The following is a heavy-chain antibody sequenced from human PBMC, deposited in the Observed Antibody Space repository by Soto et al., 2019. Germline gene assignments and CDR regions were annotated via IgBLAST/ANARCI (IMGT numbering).Heavy chain of an antibody. CDR3: ARSTYYDSSGYYMYYFDY. V-gene: IGHV4-30-4*01. CDR1: GGSISSGDYY. J-gene: IGHJ4*02. Sequence: PSETLSLTCTVSGGSISSGDYYWSWIRQPPGKGLEWIGYIYYSGSTYYNPSLKSRVTISVDTSKNQFSLKLSSVTAADTAVYYCARSTYYDSSGYYMYYFDYWGQGTLVT. CDR2: IYYSGST. D-gene: IGHD3-22*01.